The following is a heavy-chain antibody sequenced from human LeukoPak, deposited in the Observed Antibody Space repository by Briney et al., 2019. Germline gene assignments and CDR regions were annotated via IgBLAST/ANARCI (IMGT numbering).Heavy chain of an antibody. Sequence: PSETLSLTCTVSGGSFSSFYWSWIRQPPGKGLEWIGYAYYSGSTNYNPSLKSRVTISVDTSKNQFSLKLSSVTAADTAVYYCARRYGCYSNFDYWGQGTLVTVSS. CDR3: ARRYGCYSNFDY. CDR2: AYYSGST. CDR1: GGSFSSFY. V-gene: IGHV4-59*08. D-gene: IGHD2-15*01. J-gene: IGHJ4*02.